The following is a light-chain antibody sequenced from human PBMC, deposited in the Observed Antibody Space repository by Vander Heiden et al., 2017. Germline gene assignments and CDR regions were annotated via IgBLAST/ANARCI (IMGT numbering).Light chain of an antibody. J-gene: IGLJ2*01. CDR2: TNN. V-gene: IGLV1-44*01. CDR3: AAWDDTLNGVV. CDR1: SSNIGSYT. Sequence: HSVLTPPPSASGTPGQRVTLSCSGSSSNIGSYTVNWSQQLPGTGPKLLIYTNNPRPSGVPHRFSGSKSGTSASLAISGLQSEDEADYHGAAWDDTLNGVVFGGGTKLSVL.